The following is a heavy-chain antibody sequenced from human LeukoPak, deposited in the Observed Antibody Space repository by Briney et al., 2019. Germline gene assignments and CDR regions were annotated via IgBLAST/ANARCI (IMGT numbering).Heavy chain of an antibody. J-gene: IGHJ4*02. V-gene: IGHV4-38-2*02. CDR3: ARFRTDDTSGYYGGSFDY. D-gene: IGHD3-22*01. CDR2: IYHSGST. Sequence: SETLSLTCTVSGYSISSGYYWGWIRQPPGKGLEWIGSIYHSGSTYYNPSLKSRVTISVDTSKNQFSLKLSSVTAADTAVYYCARFRTDDTSGYYGGSFDYWGQGTLVTVSS. CDR1: GYSISSGYY.